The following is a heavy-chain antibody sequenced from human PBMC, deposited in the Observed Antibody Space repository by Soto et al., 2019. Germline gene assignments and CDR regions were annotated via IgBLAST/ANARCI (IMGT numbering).Heavy chain of an antibody. Sequence: GGSLRLSCAASGFTVSSNFMTWVRQAAGKGLEWVSVIYSGGSTYYADSVKGRFTISRDNSKNTLYLQMNSLRAEDTAVYYCARGSRNVXFDIWGQGTLVTVSS. CDR1: GFTVSSNF. D-gene: IGHD1-1*01. CDR3: ARGSRNVXFDI. J-gene: IGHJ4*02. CDR2: IYSGGST. V-gene: IGHV3-53*01.